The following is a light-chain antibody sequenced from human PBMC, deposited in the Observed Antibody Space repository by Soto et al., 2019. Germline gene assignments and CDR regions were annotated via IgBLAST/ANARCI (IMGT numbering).Light chain of an antibody. V-gene: IGLV2-14*01. CDR1: SSDVGAYNY. CDR3: RSYTSATTYV. J-gene: IGLJ1*01. CDR2: DVS. Sequence: QSVLTQPASVSGSPGQSITISCTGTSSDVGAYNYASWYQQYPGEAPKVIIYDVSHRPAGVSNRFSGSKSGNTASLTISCLQTQDEADYYCRSYTSATTYVFGTGTKVTVL.